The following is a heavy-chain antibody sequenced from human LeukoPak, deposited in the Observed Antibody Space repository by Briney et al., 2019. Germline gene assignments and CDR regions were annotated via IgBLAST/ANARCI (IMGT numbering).Heavy chain of an antibody. D-gene: IGHD5-24*01. J-gene: IGHJ3*02. V-gene: IGHV3-21*01. Sequence: GGSLRLSCAASGFTFSSYSMNWVRQAPGKGLEWVSSISSSSSYIYYADSVKVRFTISRDNAKNSLYLQMHSLRAEDTAVYYCARDRRDGYRRQWGRGLAFDIWGQGTMVTVSS. CDR3: ARDRRDGYRRQWGRGLAFDI. CDR1: GFTFSSYS. CDR2: ISSSSSYI.